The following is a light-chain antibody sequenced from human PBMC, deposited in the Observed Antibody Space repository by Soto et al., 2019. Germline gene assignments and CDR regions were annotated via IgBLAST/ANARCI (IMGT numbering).Light chain of an antibody. V-gene: IGLV2-8*01. Sequence: QSVLTQPPSASGSPGQSGTISCPGTSSDVGGYNYVSWYQQHPGKAPKLMIYEVSERPSGVPDRFSGSKSSNTASLTVSGLQAEDEADYYCSSYAGSNNFVFGTGTKVTVL. CDR1: SSDVGGYNY. CDR2: EVS. J-gene: IGLJ1*01. CDR3: SSYAGSNNFV.